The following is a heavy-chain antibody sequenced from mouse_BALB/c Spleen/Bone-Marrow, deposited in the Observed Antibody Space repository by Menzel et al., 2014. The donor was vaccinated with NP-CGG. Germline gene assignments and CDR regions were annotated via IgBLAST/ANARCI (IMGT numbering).Heavy chain of an antibody. CDR2: INPDSSTI. CDR1: GLDFSRXW. J-gene: IGHJ1*01. CDR3: AREGDGSYWYFDV. Sequence: DVHLVESGGGLVQPGGSLKLSCAASGLDFSRXWXSWVRQAPGKGLEWIGEINPDSSTINYTPSLKDKFIISRGNAKNTLYLQMSKVRSEDTALYYCAREGDGSYWYFDVWGAGTTVTVSS. D-gene: IGHD2-3*01. V-gene: IGHV4-1*02.